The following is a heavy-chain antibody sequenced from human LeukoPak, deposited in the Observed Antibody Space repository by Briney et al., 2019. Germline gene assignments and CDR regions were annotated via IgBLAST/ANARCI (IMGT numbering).Heavy chain of an antibody. D-gene: IGHD3-10*01. CDR1: GGSISSGSYY. CDR2: IYTSGST. CDR3: ARHRAQLLWFGELLNWFDP. V-gene: IGHV4-61*02. Sequence: SETLSLTCTVSGGSISSGSYYWSWIRQPAGKGLEWIGRIYTSGSTNYNPSLKSRVTISVDTSKNQFSLKLSSVTAADTAVYYCARHRAQLLWFGELLNWFDPWGQGTLVTVSS. J-gene: IGHJ5*02.